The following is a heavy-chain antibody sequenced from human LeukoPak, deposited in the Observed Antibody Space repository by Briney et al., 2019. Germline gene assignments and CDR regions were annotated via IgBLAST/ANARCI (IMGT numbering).Heavy chain of an antibody. V-gene: IGHV4-61*02. D-gene: IGHD3-10*01. CDR3: ARGPYYYGGSAFDI. Sequence: PSQTLSLTCTVSGGSISSGSYYWSWIRQPAGKGLEWIGRIYSSGGTNYNPSLKSRVTISVHTSRNQFSLKLSSVTAADTAVYYCARGPYYYGGSAFDIWGQGTMVTVSS. J-gene: IGHJ3*02. CDR1: GGSISSGSYY. CDR2: IYSSGGT.